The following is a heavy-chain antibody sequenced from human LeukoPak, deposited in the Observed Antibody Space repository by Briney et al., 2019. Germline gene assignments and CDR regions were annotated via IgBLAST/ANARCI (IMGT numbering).Heavy chain of an antibody. D-gene: IGHD3-22*01. CDR1: GFTFSSYG. J-gene: IGHJ4*02. CDR2: ISYGGSSA. CDR3: AKEVYHDSSAYSDY. V-gene: IGHV3-30*18. Sequence: PGGSLRLSCAASGFTFSSYGVHWVRQAPGKGLEWVAVISYGGSSAHYGDSVKGRFTISRDNSKNTLYLQMNSLRAEDTAVYYCAKEVYHDSSAYSDYWGQGTLVTVSS.